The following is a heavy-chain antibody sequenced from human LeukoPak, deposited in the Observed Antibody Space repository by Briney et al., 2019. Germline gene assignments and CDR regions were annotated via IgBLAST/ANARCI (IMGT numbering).Heavy chain of an antibody. Sequence: SETLSLTCTVSGGSISSYYWSWIRQPAGKGLEWIGRIYTSGSTNYNPSLKSRVTMSVDTSKNQFSLKLSSVTAADTAVYYCARAVGSGSFQTYYYLDVWGKGTTVSISS. CDR3: ARAVGSGSFQTYYYLDV. CDR2: IYTSGST. V-gene: IGHV4-4*07. J-gene: IGHJ6*03. D-gene: IGHD3-10*01. CDR1: GGSISSYY.